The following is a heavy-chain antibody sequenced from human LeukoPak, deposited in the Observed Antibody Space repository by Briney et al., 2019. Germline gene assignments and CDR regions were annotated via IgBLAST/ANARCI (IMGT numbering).Heavy chain of an antibody. D-gene: IGHD4-11*01. J-gene: IGHJ5*02. Sequence: SETLSLTCTVSGGSISSGDYYWSWIRQPPGKGLEWIGYIYYSGSTYYNPSLKSRVTISVDTSKNQFSLELSSVTAADTAVYYCARDATVTTNWFDPWGQGTLVTVSS. CDR1: GGSISSGDYY. CDR3: ARDATVTTNWFDP. V-gene: IGHV4-30-4*08. CDR2: IYYSGST.